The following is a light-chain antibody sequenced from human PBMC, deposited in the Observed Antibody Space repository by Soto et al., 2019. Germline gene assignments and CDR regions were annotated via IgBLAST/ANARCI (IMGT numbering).Light chain of an antibody. CDR2: GAS. Sequence: EIVMTQSPATLSVSPGERATLSCRASQSVSNNLAWYQKKPGQAPRLLIYGASTRATGIPARFSGGGSGTEFTLTISRLQSEDFVVYCCQQYNNWWTFGQGTRVEIK. V-gene: IGKV3-15*01. CDR3: QQYNNWWT. CDR1: QSVSNN. J-gene: IGKJ1*01.